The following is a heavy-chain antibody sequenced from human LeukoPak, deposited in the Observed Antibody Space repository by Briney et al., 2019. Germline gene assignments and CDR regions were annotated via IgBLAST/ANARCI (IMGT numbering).Heavy chain of an antibody. Sequence: GGSLRLSCAASGFTLSNYWMHWVRQLPVPGKGLVWVSRISSDGQSTRYANSVKGRFTISRDNAKNTLYLQMNSLRAEDTAVYYCAREMFWSGYFSNLHFDYWGQGALVTVSS. J-gene: IGHJ4*02. CDR1: GFTLSNYW. D-gene: IGHD3-3*01. V-gene: IGHV3-74*01. CDR3: AREMFWSGYFSNLHFDY. CDR2: ISSDGQST.